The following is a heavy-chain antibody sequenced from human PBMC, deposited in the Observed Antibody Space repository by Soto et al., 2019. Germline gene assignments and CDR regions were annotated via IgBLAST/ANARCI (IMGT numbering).Heavy chain of an antibody. CDR2: IYSSENT. J-gene: IGHJ6*02. D-gene: IGHD2-2*03. CDR3: ARLNGYCISTNCHGYYGMDV. V-gene: IGHV4-39*01. CDR1: GGSVSSSSYS. Sequence: SETLSLPGTVSGGSVSSSSYSWGWIRQSPGKGLEWIGTIYSSENTYYNPSLLSRVTISVDTSKNEFSLRLGSVTAADTAVYYCARLNGYCISTNCHGYYGMDVWGQGTTVT.